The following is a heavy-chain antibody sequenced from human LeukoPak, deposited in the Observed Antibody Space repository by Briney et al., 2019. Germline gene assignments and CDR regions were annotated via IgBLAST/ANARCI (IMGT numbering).Heavy chain of an antibody. D-gene: IGHD5-12*01. J-gene: IGHJ4*02. CDR1: GASISRYF. CDR2: ISSGGST. V-gene: IGHV4-59*01. Sequence: SETLSLTCTVSGASISRYFWNWIRQPPGKELEWIGYISSGGSTNYNPSLKSRVTISIDTSKNQFSLKLTSATAADTAIYYCARGDDYKSTLFDYWGQGTLVTVSS. CDR3: ARGDDYKSTLFDY.